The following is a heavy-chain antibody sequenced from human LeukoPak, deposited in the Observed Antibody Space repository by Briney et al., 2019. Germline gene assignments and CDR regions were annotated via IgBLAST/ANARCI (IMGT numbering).Heavy chain of an antibody. Sequence: ASVKVSCKASGYTFTGYYMHWVRQAPGQGLGWMGWINPNSGGTNYAQKFQGRVTMTRDTSISTAYMELSRLRSDDTAVYYCARDRGYCGGDCTRVGFDYWGQGTLVTVSS. J-gene: IGHJ4*02. CDR3: ARDRGYCGGDCTRVGFDY. D-gene: IGHD2-21*02. CDR2: INPNSGGT. CDR1: GYTFTGYY. V-gene: IGHV1-2*02.